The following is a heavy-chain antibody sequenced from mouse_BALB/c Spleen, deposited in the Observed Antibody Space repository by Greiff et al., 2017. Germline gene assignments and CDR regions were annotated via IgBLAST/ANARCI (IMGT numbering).Heavy chain of an antibody. CDR1: GFSLTGYG. CDR3: ARENYYGSSYSYWYFDV. J-gene: IGHJ1*01. V-gene: IGHV2-6-7*01. D-gene: IGHD1-1*01. Sequence: QVQLKESGPGLVAPSQSLSITCTVSGFSLTGYGVNWVRQPPGKGLEWLGMIWGDGSTDYNSALKSRLSISKDNSKSQVFLKMNSLQTDDTARYYCARENYYGSSYSYWYFDVWGAGTTVTVSS. CDR2: IWGDGST.